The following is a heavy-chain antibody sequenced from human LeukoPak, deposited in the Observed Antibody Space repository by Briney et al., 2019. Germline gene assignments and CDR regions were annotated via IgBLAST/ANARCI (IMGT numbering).Heavy chain of an antibody. V-gene: IGHV1-46*01. Sequence: ASVQVSCKASGYTFTSYYMHWVRQAPGQGLEWMGIINPSGGSTSYAQKFQGRVTMTRDMSTSTVYMELSSLRSEDTAVYYCARGGVGAQVDYWGQGTLVTVSS. CDR2: INPSGGST. CDR1: GYTFTSYY. J-gene: IGHJ4*02. CDR3: ARGGVGAQVDY. D-gene: IGHD1-26*01.